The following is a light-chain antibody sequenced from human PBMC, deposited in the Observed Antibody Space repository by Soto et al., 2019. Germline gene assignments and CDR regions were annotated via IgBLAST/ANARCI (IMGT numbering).Light chain of an antibody. J-gene: IGLJ2*01. CDR1: SSDVGGYNY. CDR2: DVS. V-gene: IGLV2-14*01. CDR3: SSYTSSITLVV. Sequence: QSVLTQPASVSGSPGQSITISCTGTSSDVGGYNYVSWYQQHPGKAPKLMIYDVSNRPSGVSNRFSGSKSGNTASLTISGLQAEDYADYYGSSYTSSITLVVFGGGTVLTV.